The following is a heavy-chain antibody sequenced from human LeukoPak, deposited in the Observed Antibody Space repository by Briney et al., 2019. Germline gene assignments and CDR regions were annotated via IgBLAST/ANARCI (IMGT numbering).Heavy chain of an antibody. J-gene: IGHJ4*02. V-gene: IGHV3-66*01. D-gene: IGHD2-21*01. CDR1: GFTVSSKY. CDR2: IYSGGGT. CDR3: AGSGPCGNGGAMNDY. Sequence: GGPLRLSCAASGFTVSSKYMSWVRRAPGRGLEWVSVIYSGGGTSYADSVKGRFTISRDTSKNTLSLQMNSLRAADTGVYYCAGSGPCGNGGAMNDYWGQGTLVTVSS.